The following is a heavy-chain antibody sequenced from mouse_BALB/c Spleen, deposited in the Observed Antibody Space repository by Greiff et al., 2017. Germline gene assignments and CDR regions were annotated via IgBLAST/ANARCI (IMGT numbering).Heavy chain of an antibody. J-gene: IGHJ2*01. CDR3: NAGGGNYFPFDY. D-gene: IGHD2-1*01. CDR1: GFNIKDYY. Sequence: EVQLQQSGAELVRSGASVKLSCTASGFNIKDYYMHWVKQRPEQGLEWIGWIDPENGDTEYAPKFQGKATMTADTSSNTAYLQLSSLTSEDTAVYYYNAGGGNYFPFDYWGQGTTLTVSS. CDR2: IDPENGDT. V-gene: IGHV14-4*02.